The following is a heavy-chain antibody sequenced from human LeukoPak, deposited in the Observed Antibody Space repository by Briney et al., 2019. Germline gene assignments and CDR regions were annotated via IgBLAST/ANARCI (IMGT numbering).Heavy chain of an antibody. D-gene: IGHD3-22*01. J-gene: IGHJ5*02. CDR3: AGAPYSYESSGYSDT. V-gene: IGHV3-11*01. CDR2: ISSSGSTI. CDR1: GFTFSDYY. Sequence: GGSLRLSCAASGFTFSDYYMSWIRQAPGKGLEWVSYISSSGSTIYYADSVKGRFTISRDNAKNSLYLQMNSRRAEDTAVYYCAGAPYSYESSGYSDTWAKGTLVTVPS.